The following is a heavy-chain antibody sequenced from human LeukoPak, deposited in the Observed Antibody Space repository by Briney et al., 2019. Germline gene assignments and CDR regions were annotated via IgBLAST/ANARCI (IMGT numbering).Heavy chain of an antibody. CDR2: IYATGST. D-gene: IGHD3-10*01. CDR1: GGSISSYY. V-gene: IGHV4-4*09. Sequence: SETLSPTCTVSGGSISSYYWSWIRQPPGKGLEWIGYIYATGSTNYNPSLKSRVTISVDTSKNQFSLNLRSVTAADTAVYYCARHGSVRSPLGPWGQGTLVTVSS. J-gene: IGHJ5*02. CDR3: ARHGSVRSPLGP.